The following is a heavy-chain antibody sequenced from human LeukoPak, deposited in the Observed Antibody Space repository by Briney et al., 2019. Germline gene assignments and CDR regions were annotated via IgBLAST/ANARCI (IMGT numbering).Heavy chain of an antibody. D-gene: IGHD1-14*01. Sequence: ASVKVSCKASGYTFTGYYMHWVRQAPGQGLEWMGWINPNSGGTNYAQKFQGRVTMTRDTSISTAYMELSRLRSDDTAVYYCARDTHRMSPLYSPGAFDIWGQGTMVTVSS. V-gene: IGHV1-2*02. CDR2: INPNSGGT. CDR1: GYTFTGYY. CDR3: ARDTHRMSPLYSPGAFDI. J-gene: IGHJ3*02.